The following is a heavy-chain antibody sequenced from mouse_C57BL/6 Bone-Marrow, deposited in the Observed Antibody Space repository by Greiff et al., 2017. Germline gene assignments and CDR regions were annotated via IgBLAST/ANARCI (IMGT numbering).Heavy chain of an antibody. D-gene: IGHD4-1*01. V-gene: IGHV5-2*01. CDR3: ERRDWDVWFAY. Sequence: EVQLMESGGGLVQPGESLKLSCESNEYEFPSHDMSWVRKTPEKRLELVAAINSDGGSTYYPDTMERRFIISRDNTKETLYLQMSSLRSEDTALYDCERRDWDVWFAYWGQGTLVTVSA. CDR1: EYEFPSHD. J-gene: IGHJ3*01. CDR2: INSDGGST.